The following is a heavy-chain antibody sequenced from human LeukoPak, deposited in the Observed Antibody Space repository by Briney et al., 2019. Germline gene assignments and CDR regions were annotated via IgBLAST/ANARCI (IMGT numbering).Heavy chain of an antibody. J-gene: IGHJ4*02. V-gene: IGHV3-7*01. CDR2: IKHNGGEK. Sequence: GGSLRLSCVASGFTFTDYFMSWVRQAPGKGLEWVASIKHNGGEKYYVDSMKGRFTISRDNAKNSLYLEVSSLRVEDTAVYYCARDRGWRSSGYYLYHFDYWGQGTLVTFAS. D-gene: IGHD3-22*01. CDR3: ARDRGWRSSGYYLYHFDY. CDR1: GFTFTDYF.